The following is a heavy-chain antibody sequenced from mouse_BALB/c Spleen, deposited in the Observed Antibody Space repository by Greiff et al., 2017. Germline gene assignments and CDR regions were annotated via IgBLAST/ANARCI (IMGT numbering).Heavy chain of an antibody. V-gene: IGHV5-6*01. CDR3: ARNYRYDEYYYAMDY. D-gene: IGHD2-14*01. CDR2: ISSGGSYT. Sequence: EVKVVESGGDLVKPGGSVKLSCAASGFTFSGYGMSWVRQTPDKRLEWVATISSGGSYTYYPDSLKGRFTISRDNAKNTLYLQMSSLKSEDTAMYYCARNYRYDEYYYAMDYWGQGTSVTVSA. J-gene: IGHJ4*01. CDR1: GFTFSGYG.